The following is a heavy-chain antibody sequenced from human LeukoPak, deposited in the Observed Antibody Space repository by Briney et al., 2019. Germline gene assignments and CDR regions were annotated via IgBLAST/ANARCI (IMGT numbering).Heavy chain of an antibody. CDR3: ARGLRYFDWLSKPRYYFDY. J-gene: IGHJ4*02. CDR2: INHSGST. Sequence: PSETLSLTCAVYGGSFSGYYWSWIRQPPGKGLVWIGEINHSGSTNYNPSLKSRVTISVDTSKNQFSLKLSSVTAADTAVYYCARGLRYFDWLSKPRYYFDYWGQGTLVTVSS. V-gene: IGHV4-34*01. CDR1: GGSFSGYY. D-gene: IGHD3-9*01.